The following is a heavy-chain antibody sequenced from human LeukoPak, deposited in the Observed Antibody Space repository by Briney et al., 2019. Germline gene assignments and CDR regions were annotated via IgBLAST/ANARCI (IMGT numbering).Heavy chain of an antibody. CDR1: GITFSSYA. Sequence: GGSLRLSCAASGITFSSYAMTWVRQAPGKGLEWVSGISGSGESTYYAHSVKGRFTISRDNSKNTLYLQMDSLRAEGTAVYYCAKGGPAGFDPWGQGTLVTVSS. V-gene: IGHV3-23*01. CDR2: ISGSGEST. D-gene: IGHD3-10*01. CDR3: AKGGPAGFDP. J-gene: IGHJ5*02.